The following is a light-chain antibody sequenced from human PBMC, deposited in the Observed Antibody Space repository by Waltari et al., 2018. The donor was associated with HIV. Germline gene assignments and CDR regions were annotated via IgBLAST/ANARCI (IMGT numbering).Light chain of an antibody. V-gene: IGLV3-21*03. CDR3: QVWDGSVDQWV. Sequence: SYVLTQPPSLSVAPGKTASFPCGGNNTASYSVHWYQQKPGQAPVLVIYDDSDRRSGIPERFSGSNSGNTATLTISEVEAGDEADYYCQVWDGSVDQWVFGGGTKLTVL. CDR1: NTASYS. J-gene: IGLJ3*02. CDR2: DDS.